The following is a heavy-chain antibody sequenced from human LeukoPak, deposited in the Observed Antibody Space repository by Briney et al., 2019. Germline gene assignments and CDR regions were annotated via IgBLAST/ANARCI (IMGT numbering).Heavy chain of an antibody. Sequence: GGSLRLSCVASGFIFSRYGMHWVRQAPGKGLEWVSSISSSSSYIYYADSVKGRFTISRDNAKKSLYLQMNSLRAEDTAVYYCARTYYYDSSGYREDWFDPWGQGTLVTVSS. V-gene: IGHV3-21*01. D-gene: IGHD3-22*01. CDR1: GFIFSRYG. CDR2: ISSSSSYI. CDR3: ARTYYYDSSGYREDWFDP. J-gene: IGHJ5*02.